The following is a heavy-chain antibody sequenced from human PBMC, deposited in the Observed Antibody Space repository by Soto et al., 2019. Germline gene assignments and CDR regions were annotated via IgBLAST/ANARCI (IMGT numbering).Heavy chain of an antibody. V-gene: IGHV3-23*01. J-gene: IGHJ4*02. CDR3: AKDKAAAGPFDY. Sequence: GGSLRLSCAASGLTFSTYAMSWVRQAPGKGLKWVSSISASGGSTYHAESVKGRFTISRDNSKNTLFLQMNSLRVEDMAVYYCAKDKAAAGPFDYWGQGTLVTVSS. CDR2: ISASGGST. CDR1: GLTFSTYA. D-gene: IGHD6-13*01.